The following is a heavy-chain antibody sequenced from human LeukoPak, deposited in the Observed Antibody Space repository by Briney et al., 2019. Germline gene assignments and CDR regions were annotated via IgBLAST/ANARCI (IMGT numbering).Heavy chain of an antibody. J-gene: IGHJ6*02. CDR1: VGSFSGYY. CDR3: ARDKWRVYGMDV. V-gene: IGHV4-34*01. CDR2: INHSGST. Sequence: PSESLSLTCAVYVGSFSGYYWSWIRQPPGKGLEWIGEINHSGSTNYNPSLKSRVTISVGTSKNQFSLKLSSVTAADTAVYYCARDKWRVYGMDVWGQGTTVTVSS. D-gene: IGHD2-8*01.